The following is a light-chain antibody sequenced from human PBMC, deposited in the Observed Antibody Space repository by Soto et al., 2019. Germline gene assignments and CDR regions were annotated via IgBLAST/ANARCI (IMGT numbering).Light chain of an antibody. Sequence: EIVMTQSPATLSVSPGERATLSCRASQSVNNDLVWYQQKPGQPPRLLIYDASTRAAGIPARFSGSGSGTEFTLTISSLQSEDFAVYFCQQYNNWPLTFGPGTKVDI. CDR3: QQYNNWPLT. V-gene: IGKV3-15*01. CDR1: QSVNND. J-gene: IGKJ3*01. CDR2: DAS.